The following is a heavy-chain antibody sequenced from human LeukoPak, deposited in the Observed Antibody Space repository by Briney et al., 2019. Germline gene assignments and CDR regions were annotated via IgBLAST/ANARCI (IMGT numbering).Heavy chain of an antibody. Sequence: GRSLRLSCAASGFTFDDYAMHWVRQAPGKGLEWVSGISWNSGSIGYADSVKGRFTISRDNAKNSLYLQMNSLRAEDMALYYCAKAQGGSAWTGPNWCFGLWGLDTLVTVFS. CDR1: GFTFDDYA. D-gene: IGHD6-19*01. V-gene: IGHV3-9*03. CDR3: AKAQGGSAWTGPNWCFGL. J-gene: IGHJ2*01. CDR2: ISWNSGSI.